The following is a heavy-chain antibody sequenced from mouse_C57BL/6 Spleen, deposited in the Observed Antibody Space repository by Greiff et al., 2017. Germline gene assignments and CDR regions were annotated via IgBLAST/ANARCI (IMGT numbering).Heavy chain of an antibody. V-gene: IGHV1-19*01. D-gene: IGHD3-2*02. CDR1: GYTFTDYY. Sequence: VQLQQSGPVLVKPGASVKMSCKASGYTFTDYYMNWVKQSHGKSLEWIGVINPYNGGTSYNQKFKGKATLTVDKSSSTAYMELNSLTSEDSAVYYCARFRTEDYAMDYWGQGTSGTVSS. CDR2: INPYNGGT. CDR3: ARFRTEDYAMDY. J-gene: IGHJ4*01.